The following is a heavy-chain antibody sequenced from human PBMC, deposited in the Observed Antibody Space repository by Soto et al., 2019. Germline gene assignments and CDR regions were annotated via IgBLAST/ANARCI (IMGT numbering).Heavy chain of an antibody. D-gene: IGHD6-19*01. CDR2: ISYDGSNK. CDR1: GFTFSSYA. J-gene: IGHJ6*02. CDR3: ARDLKWLDPPYYYYGMDV. Sequence: GGSLRLSCAASGFTFSSYAMHWVRQAPGKGLEWVAVISYDGSNKYYADSVKGRFTISRDNSKNTLYLQMNSLRAEDTAVYYCARDLKWLDPPYYYYGMDVWGQGTTVTVSS. V-gene: IGHV3-30-3*01.